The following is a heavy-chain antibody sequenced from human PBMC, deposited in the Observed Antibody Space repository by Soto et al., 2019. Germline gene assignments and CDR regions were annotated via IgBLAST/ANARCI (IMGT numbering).Heavy chain of an antibody. CDR2: IYYSGST. CDR3: ARVRSGVGYNWFDP. J-gene: IGHJ5*02. Sequence: QVQLQESGPGLVKPSQTLSLTCTVSGGSISSGAYYWSWIRQHPGRGLEWIGYIYYSGSTYYNPSLKSRVTISVDTSKSQFSLKLSSVTAADTAVYNCARVRSGVGYNWFDPWGQGTLVTVSS. D-gene: IGHD3-16*01. V-gene: IGHV4-31*03. CDR1: GGSISSGAYY.